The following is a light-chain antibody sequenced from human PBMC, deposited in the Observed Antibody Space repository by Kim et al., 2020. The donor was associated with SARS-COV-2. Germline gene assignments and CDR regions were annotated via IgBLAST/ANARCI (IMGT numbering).Light chain of an antibody. Sequence: EIVLTQSPGTLSLSPGERATLSCRASQSVRSNYLAWFQQKPGQAPRLLINGASSRATGIPDRFSGSGSGTDFSLTISRLEPEDFAVYYCHQYGSSPYTFGQGTKLEI. J-gene: IGKJ2*01. CDR3: HQYGSSPYT. V-gene: IGKV3-20*01. CDR2: GAS. CDR1: QSVRSNY.